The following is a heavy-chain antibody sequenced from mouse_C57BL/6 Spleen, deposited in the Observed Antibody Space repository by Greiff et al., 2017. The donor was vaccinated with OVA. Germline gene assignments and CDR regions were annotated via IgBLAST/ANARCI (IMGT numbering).Heavy chain of an antibody. CDR2: IDPETGGT. CDR1: GYTFTDYE. J-gene: IGHJ1*03. Sequence: ESGAELVRPGASVTLSCKASGYTFTDYEMHWVKQTPVHGLEWIGAIDPETGGTAYNQKFKGKAILTADKSSSTAYMELRSLTSEDSAVYYCTRDDYGSSYDWYFDVWGTGTTVTVSS. D-gene: IGHD1-1*01. CDR3: TRDDYGSSYDWYFDV. V-gene: IGHV1-15*01.